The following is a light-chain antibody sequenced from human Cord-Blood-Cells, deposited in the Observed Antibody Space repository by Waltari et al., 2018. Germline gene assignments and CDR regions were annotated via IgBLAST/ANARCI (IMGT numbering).Light chain of an antibody. CDR1: ALPKQY. Sequence: SYELTQPPSVSVSPGQTARITCSGDALPKQYAYCYQQKPGQAPVLVIYKDSERPAGIPERFSGSSSGTTGTLTISGVQAEDEADDYCQSADSSGTYVVVGGGTKLTVL. J-gene: IGLJ2*01. V-gene: IGLV3-25*03. CDR2: KDS. CDR3: QSADSSGTYVV.